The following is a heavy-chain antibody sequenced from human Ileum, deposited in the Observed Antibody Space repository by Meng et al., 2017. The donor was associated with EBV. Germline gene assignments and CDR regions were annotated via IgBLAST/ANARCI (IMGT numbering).Heavy chain of an antibody. CDR3: ARRDTAWFDP. J-gene: IGHJ5*02. CDR1: GGSITSYSYY. Sequence: QLHLQDSDPGLVKPSETLSLTCSVSGGSITSYSYYWGWIRQPPGKGLEWIATIYHTGSTYYNPSLKSRVTISVDTSKNEFSLKVTSVTAADTALYYCARRDTAWFDPWGRGTLVTVSS. V-gene: IGHV4-39*01. CDR2: IYHTGST. D-gene: IGHD2-21*02.